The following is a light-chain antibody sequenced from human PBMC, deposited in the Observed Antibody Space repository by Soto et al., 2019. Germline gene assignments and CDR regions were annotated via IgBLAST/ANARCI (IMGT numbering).Light chain of an antibody. CDR3: QQSFSVPIT. V-gene: IGKV1-39*01. J-gene: IGKJ5*01. Sequence: DSQFRQSPYSLSADVGDRVTITCRASQSIAGYLSWYQQKPGKAPKFLIYSASSLQRGVPSRFSGSGSGTDFSLTITGLQPEDFATHYSQQSFSVPITIGHAPLLEI. CDR2: SAS. CDR1: QSIAGY.